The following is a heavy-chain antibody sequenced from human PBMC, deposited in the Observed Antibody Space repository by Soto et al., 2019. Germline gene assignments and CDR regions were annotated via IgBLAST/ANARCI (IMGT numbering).Heavy chain of an antibody. CDR3: ARDRGTYYDFWSGYLAQVTPNYYYYYMDV. V-gene: IGHV3-33*01. CDR1: GFTFSSYR. Sequence: PGGSLRLSCAASGFTFSSYRMHWVRQAPGKGLEWVAVIWYDGSNKYYADSVKGRFTISRDNSKNTLYLQMNSLRAEDTAVYYCARDRGTYYDFWSGYLAQVTPNYYYYYMDVWGKGTTVTVSS. D-gene: IGHD3-3*01. J-gene: IGHJ6*03. CDR2: IWYDGSNK.